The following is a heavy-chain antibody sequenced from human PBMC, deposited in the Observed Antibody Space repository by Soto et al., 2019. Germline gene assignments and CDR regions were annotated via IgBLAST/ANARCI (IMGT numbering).Heavy chain of an antibody. CDR3: ERDYYDSSSYYGFDY. J-gene: IGHJ4*02. D-gene: IGHD3-22*01. Sequence: ASVKVSCKASGYTFTSYYMHWVRQAPGQGLEWMGIINPSGGSTSYAQKLQGRVTMTRDTSTSTVYMELSSLRSEDTAVYYCERDYYDSSSYYGFDYWGQGTLVTVSS. V-gene: IGHV1-46*01. CDR1: GYTFTSYY. CDR2: INPSGGST.